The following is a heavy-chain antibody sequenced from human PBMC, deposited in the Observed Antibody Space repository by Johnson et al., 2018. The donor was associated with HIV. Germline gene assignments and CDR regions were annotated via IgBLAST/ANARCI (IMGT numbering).Heavy chain of an antibody. V-gene: IGHV3-23*04. D-gene: IGHD6-19*01. Sequence: VQLVESGGGVVQPGGSLRLSCAASGFTFISYAMSWVRQAPGKGLEWVSAISGSGGSTYYADSVKGRFTISRDNAKNSLYLQMNSLRAEDTALYYCAKDRSTGWYPAFDIWGQGTMVTVSS. J-gene: IGHJ3*02. CDR3: AKDRSTGWYPAFDI. CDR1: GFTFISYA. CDR2: ISGSGGST.